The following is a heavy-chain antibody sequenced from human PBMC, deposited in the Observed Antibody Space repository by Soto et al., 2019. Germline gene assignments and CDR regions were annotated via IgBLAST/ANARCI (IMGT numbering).Heavy chain of an antibody. CDR1: GGSISRYY. CDR2: IYYSGST. D-gene: IGHD3-10*01. V-gene: IGHV4-59*01. CDR3: ARDPGSGSYYGWFDP. J-gene: IGHJ5*02. Sequence: PSETLSLTCTVSGGSISRYYWNWIRQPPGKGLDWIGYIYYSGSTNYNPSLKSRVTISLDTSKNQFSLKLSSVTAADTAVYYCARDPGSGSYYGWFDPWGQGTLVTVSS.